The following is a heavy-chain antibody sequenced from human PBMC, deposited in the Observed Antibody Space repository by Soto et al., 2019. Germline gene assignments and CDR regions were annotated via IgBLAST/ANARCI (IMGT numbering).Heavy chain of an antibody. V-gene: IGHV3-23*01. J-gene: IGHJ4*02. CDR3: ATFLLWFGELLSYYFDY. CDR1: GFTFSSYA. Sequence: GGSLRLSCAASGFTFSSYAMSWVRQAPGKGLEWVSAISGSGGSTYYADSVKGRFTISRDNSKNTLYLQMNSLRAEDTAVYYCATFLLWFGELLSYYFDYWGQGTLVTVSS. CDR2: ISGSGGST. D-gene: IGHD3-10*01.